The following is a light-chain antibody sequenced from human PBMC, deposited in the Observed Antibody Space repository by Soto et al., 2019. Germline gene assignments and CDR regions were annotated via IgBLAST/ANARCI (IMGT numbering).Light chain of an antibody. CDR3: CSYAGSYTFYV. Sequence: QSALTQPRSVSGSPGQSVTISCTGTSSDVGGYNYVSWYQQHPGKAPKLMIYDVSMRPSGVPDRFSGSKSGNTASLTISGLQAEDEADYYCCSYAGSYTFYVFGTGTKLTVL. CDR2: DVS. V-gene: IGLV2-11*01. CDR1: SSDVGGYNY. J-gene: IGLJ1*01.